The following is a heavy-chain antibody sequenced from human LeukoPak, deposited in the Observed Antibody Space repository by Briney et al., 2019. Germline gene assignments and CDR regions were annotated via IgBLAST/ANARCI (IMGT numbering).Heavy chain of an antibody. Sequence: GESLRLSCAASGFTFKTYTMHWVRQSPGEGLEWVSLIRGKGDYSYYADSVRGRFTVSRDNRKNSLYLQMNSLKTEDTAFYYCVKEHNSGWPNFDSWGQGTLVTVSS. D-gene: IGHD5-12*01. J-gene: IGHJ5*01. CDR1: GFTFKTYT. CDR2: IRGKGDYS. V-gene: IGHV3-43*01. CDR3: VKEHNSGWPNFDS.